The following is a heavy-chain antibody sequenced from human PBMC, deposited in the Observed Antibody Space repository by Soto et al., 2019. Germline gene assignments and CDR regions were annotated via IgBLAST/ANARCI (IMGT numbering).Heavy chain of an antibody. D-gene: IGHD4-17*01. CDR3: ARTNDYGDYYFDY. CDR2: IIPIFGTA. J-gene: IGHJ4*02. V-gene: IGHV1-69*13. CDR1: GGTFSSYA. Sequence: SVKVSCKASGGTFSSYAISWVRQAPGQGLEWMGGIIPIFGTANYAQKFQGRVTITADESTSTAYMELSNLRSEDTAVYYCARTNDYGDYYFDYWGQGTLVTVSS.